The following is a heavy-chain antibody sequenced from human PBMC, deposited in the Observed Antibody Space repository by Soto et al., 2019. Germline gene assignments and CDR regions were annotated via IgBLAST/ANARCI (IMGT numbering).Heavy chain of an antibody. Sequence: SVKVSCKASGYTFTGYYMHWVRKAPGQGLEWMGGIIPIFGTANYAQKFQGRVTITADESTSTAYMELSSLRSEDTAVYYCAVLLRYFDWPQGYFDYWGQGTLVTVSS. CDR3: AVLLRYFDWPQGYFDY. J-gene: IGHJ4*02. V-gene: IGHV1-69*13. CDR1: GYTFTGYY. CDR2: IIPIFGTA. D-gene: IGHD3-9*01.